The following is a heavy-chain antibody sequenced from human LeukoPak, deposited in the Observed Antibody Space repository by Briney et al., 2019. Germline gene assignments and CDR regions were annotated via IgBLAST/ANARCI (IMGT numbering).Heavy chain of an antibody. CDR2: IYPGDSDT. CDR3: ARHYCASGSPPSHFDF. V-gene: IGHV5-51*01. J-gene: IGHJ4*02. CDR1: GYSFTSFW. D-gene: IGHD3-10*01. Sequence: GESLKISCKASGYSFTSFWIGWVRQMPGKGLEWMGIIYPGDSDTRYSPSFQGQVTISADKSISTAYLQWNSLKASDTAMYYCARHYCASGSPPSHFDFWGQGTLVTVSS.